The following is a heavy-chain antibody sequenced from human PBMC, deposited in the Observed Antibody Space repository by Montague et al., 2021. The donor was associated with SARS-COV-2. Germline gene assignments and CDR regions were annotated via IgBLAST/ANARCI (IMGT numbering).Heavy chain of an antibody. CDR2: IDWDDDK. D-gene: IGHD3-10*01. CDR3: ARRRYGSGSYYLDY. CDR1: GFSLSTSGMC. J-gene: IGHJ4*02. Sequence: PALVKPTQTLTLTCTFSGFSLSTSGMCVSWIRQPPGKALEWLALIDWDDDKYYSTSLKTRLTISKDTSKNQVVLTMTNMDPVDTATYYCARRRYGSGSYYLDYWGQGTLVIVSS. V-gene: IGHV2-70*01.